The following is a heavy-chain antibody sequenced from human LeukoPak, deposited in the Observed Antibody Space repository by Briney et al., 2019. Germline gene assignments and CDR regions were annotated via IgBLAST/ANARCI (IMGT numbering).Heavy chain of an antibody. CDR2: IYHSGST. D-gene: IGHD1-26*01. CDR1: GGSISSGGYS. CDR3: ATPLGLGGY. Sequence: SQTLSLTCAVSGGSISSGGYSWSWIRQPPGKGLEWIGYIYHSGSTYYNPSLKSRVTISVDTSKNQFSLKLSSVTAADTAVYYCATPLGLGGYWGQGILVTVSS. J-gene: IGHJ4*02. V-gene: IGHV4-30-2*01.